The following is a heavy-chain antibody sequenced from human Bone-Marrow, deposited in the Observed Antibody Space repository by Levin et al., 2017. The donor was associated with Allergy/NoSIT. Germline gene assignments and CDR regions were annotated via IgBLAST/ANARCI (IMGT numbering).Heavy chain of an antibody. Sequence: GGSLRLSCFDSGSTSSGTFASYSMNWVRQAPGKGLEWVAYISATSSPIYYADSVKGRFTVSRDDAKKSVFLQMNSLRAEDTAVYYCATRAILDVWGLGTSVTVSS. CDR2: ISATSSPI. J-gene: IGHJ6*02. CDR1: GSTSSGTFASYS. CDR3: ATRAILDV. V-gene: IGHV3-48*04.